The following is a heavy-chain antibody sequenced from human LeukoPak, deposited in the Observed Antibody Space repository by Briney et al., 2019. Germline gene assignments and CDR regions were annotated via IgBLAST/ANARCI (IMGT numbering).Heavy chain of an antibody. V-gene: IGHV1-18*01. D-gene: IGHD2-2*01. J-gene: IGHJ5*02. CDR3: ARGVSGYCSSTSCSRGFDP. Sequence: GASVKVSCKASGYTFTSYGISWVRQAPGQGLEWMGWISAYNGNTNYAQKLQGRVTMTTDTSTSTAYMELRSPRSDDTAVYYCARGVSGYCSSTSCSRGFDPWGQGTLVTVSS. CDR1: GYTFTSYG. CDR2: ISAYNGNT.